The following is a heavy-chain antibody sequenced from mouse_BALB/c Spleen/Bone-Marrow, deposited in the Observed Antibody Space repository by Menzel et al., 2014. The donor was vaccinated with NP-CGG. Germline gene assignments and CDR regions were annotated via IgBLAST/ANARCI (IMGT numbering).Heavy chain of an antibody. CDR2: INPSNGGT. V-gene: IGHV1S81*02. J-gene: IGHJ1*01. Sequence: VKLQESGAELVKPGASVKLSCKASGYTFTSYYMYWVKQRPGQGLGWIGEINPSNGGTNFNEKFKSKATLTVDKSSNTAYVQLSSLTSEDSAVYHCTRSNYGYWFFDVWGAGTTVTVSS. D-gene: IGHD1-1*01. CDR1: GYTFTSYY. CDR3: TRSNYGYWFFDV.